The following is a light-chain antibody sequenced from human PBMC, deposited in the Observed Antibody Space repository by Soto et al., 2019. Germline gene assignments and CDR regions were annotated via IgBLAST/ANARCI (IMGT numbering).Light chain of an antibody. CDR2: GAV. CDR1: QSVNSN. Sequence: EIVMTQSPATLSVSPGERATLSCRASQSVNSNLAWYQQKPGQAPRLLIYGAVTRATGLPARFTGSGSETKFTLTISSLQSEDFAVYYCQQYNNWPATFGPGTKVDI. J-gene: IGKJ3*01. V-gene: IGKV3-15*01. CDR3: QQYNNWPAT.